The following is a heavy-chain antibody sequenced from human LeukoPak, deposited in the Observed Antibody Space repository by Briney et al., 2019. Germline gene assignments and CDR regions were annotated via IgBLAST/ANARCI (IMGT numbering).Heavy chain of an antibody. V-gene: IGHV3-74*01. CDR3: ARDWGLDY. Sequence: GGSLRLSCAASGFTLSSYWMHWVRQAPGKGLVWVSRVNRDANSTSYADSVKGRFTISRDNAKNTLYLQMNSLRAEDTAVYYCARDWGLDYWGQGTLVTVSS. CDR2: VNRDANST. CDR1: GFTLSSYW. D-gene: IGHD7-27*01. J-gene: IGHJ4*02.